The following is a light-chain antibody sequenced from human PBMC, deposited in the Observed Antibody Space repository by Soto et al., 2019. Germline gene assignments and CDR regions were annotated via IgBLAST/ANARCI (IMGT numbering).Light chain of an antibody. J-gene: IGKJ2*01. CDR2: DAS. V-gene: IGKV3-11*01. CDR3: QQRSNWPPGYT. CDR1: QSVRHY. Sequence: EIVLTQSPATLSLSPGERATLSCRASQSVRHYLAWYQQKPGQAPWLLIYDASSRATGIPARFSGSGSGTDFTLTISSLEPEDFAVYYCQQRSNWPPGYTFGQGTKLEIK.